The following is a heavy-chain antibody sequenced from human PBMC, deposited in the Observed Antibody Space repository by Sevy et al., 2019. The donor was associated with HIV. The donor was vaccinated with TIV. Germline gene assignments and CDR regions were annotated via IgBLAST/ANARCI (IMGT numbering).Heavy chain of an antibody. V-gene: IGHV1-8*01. CDR3: ARIDSSGYMCNFDY. D-gene: IGHD3-22*01. Sequence: ASVKVSCKSSGYTFTTYDINWVRQATGQGLEWMGWMNPNSGNTGYAQKFQGRVTMTSNTSISTAYMELSSLRSEDTAVYYCARIDSSGYMCNFDYWGQGTLDTVSS. CDR1: GYTFTTYD. J-gene: IGHJ4*02. CDR2: MNPNSGNT.